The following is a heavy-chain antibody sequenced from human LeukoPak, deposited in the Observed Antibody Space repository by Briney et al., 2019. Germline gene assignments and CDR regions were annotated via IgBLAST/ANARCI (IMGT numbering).Heavy chain of an antibody. Sequence: ASVKVSCKASGYTFTGYYMHWVRQAPGQGLEWRGWINPNSGGTNYAQKFQGRVTMTRDTSISTAYIELSRLRSDDTAVYYCARGNPTRGWLQIYYFDYWGQGTLVTVSS. CDR1: GYTFTGYY. CDR2: INPNSGGT. J-gene: IGHJ4*02. D-gene: IGHD5-24*01. CDR3: ARGNPTRGWLQIYYFDY. V-gene: IGHV1-2*02.